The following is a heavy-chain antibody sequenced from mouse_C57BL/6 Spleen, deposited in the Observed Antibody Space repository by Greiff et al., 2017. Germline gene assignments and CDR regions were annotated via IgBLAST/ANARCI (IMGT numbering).Heavy chain of an antibody. D-gene: IGHD4-1*01. Sequence: QVHVKQPGAELVKPGASVKLSCKASGYTFTSYWMHWVKQRPGQGLEWIGMIHPNSGSTNYNEKFKSKATLTVDKSSSTAYMQLSSLTSEDSAVFYCARKLGREYYFDYWGQGTTLTVSS. CDR1: GYTFTSYW. V-gene: IGHV1-64*01. CDR2: IHPNSGST. CDR3: ARKLGREYYFDY. J-gene: IGHJ2*01.